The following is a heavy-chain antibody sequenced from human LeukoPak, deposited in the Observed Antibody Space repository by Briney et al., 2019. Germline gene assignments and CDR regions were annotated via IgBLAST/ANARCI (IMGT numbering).Heavy chain of an antibody. D-gene: IGHD6-19*01. Sequence: GASVKVSCKASGFTFTSSAVQWVRQARGQRLECIGWIVVGSGNTNYAQKFQERVTITRDMSTSTAYMELSSLRSEDTAVYYCAARCIAVAGTRYYFDYWGQGTLVTVSS. J-gene: IGHJ4*02. V-gene: IGHV1-58*01. CDR2: IVVGSGNT. CDR3: AARCIAVAGTRYYFDY. CDR1: GFTFTSSA.